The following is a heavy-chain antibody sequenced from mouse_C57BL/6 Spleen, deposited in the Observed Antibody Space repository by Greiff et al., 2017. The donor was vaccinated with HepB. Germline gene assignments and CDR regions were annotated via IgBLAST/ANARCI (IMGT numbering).Heavy chain of an antibody. D-gene: IGHD5-1*01. CDR1: GYTFTSYG. J-gene: IGHJ3*01. V-gene: IGHV1-81*01. CDR3: ARNEYGVAY. Sequence: QVQLKESGAELARPGASVKLSCKASGYTFTSYGISWVKQRTGQGLEWIGEIYPRSGNTYYNEKFKGKATLTADKSSSTAYMEPRSLTSEDSAVYFCARNEYGVAYWGQGTLVTVSA. CDR2: IYPRSGNT.